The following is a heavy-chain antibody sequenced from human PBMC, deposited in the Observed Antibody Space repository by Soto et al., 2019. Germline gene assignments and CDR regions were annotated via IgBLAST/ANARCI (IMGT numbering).Heavy chain of an antibody. CDR2: LYYTGTT. CDR3: AMTFCSTTSCQAHGMDV. Sequence: QVQLQESGPGLVKPSETLSLTCTVSGDSVSSGSYYWTWIRQPPGKGLEWIGYLYYTGTTNYNPSLKTRVTMSLDTSSNHFSLRLSSVTAADTAVYFCAMTFCSTTSCQAHGMDVWGQGTSVTVSS. CDR1: GDSVSSGSYY. J-gene: IGHJ6*02. V-gene: IGHV4-61*03. D-gene: IGHD2-2*01.